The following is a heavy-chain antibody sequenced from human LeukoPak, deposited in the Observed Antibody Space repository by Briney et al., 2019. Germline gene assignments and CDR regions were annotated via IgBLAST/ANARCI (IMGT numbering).Heavy chain of an antibody. Sequence: SGPTLVKPTQTLTLTCTFSGFSLSTPGVGVGWIRQPPGKALEWLSLIYWDDDKRYSPSLKSRLTITKDTSKNQVVLTMTNMDPVDTATYYCAPLKGDIVVDSHWGQGTLVTVSS. CDR2: IYWDDDK. V-gene: IGHV2-5*02. D-gene: IGHD3-22*01. CDR3: APLKGDIVVDSH. CDR1: GFSLSTPGVG. J-gene: IGHJ4*02.